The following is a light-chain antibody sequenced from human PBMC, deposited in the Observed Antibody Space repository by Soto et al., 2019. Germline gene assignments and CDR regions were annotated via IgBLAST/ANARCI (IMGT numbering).Light chain of an antibody. Sequence: QSVLTQPASVSGSPGQSITISCTGTSSDIGTYKYVSWFQHPPGKAPKLIIFKVSNRPSGISDRFSGFKSANTAYLTISGVQPEDEDDYHCSSYTTIKTVVFGGGTQLTVL. J-gene: IGLJ3*02. CDR3: SSYTTIKTVV. CDR2: KVS. V-gene: IGLV2-14*01. CDR1: SSDIGTYKY.